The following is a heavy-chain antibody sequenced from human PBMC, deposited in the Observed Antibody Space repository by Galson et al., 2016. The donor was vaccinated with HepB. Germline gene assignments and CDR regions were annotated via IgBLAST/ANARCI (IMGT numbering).Heavy chain of an antibody. Sequence: SEKVSCKASGYTFTSYYMHWVRQAPGQGLEWMGTINPRGGSTGYAQKFQGRVTMTRDTSTSTVYMELSSLRSEDTAVYYCARDPGDGYNLPYDYWGQGTLVTVSS. CDR1: GYTFTSYY. CDR2: INPRGGST. D-gene: IGHD5-24*01. V-gene: IGHV1-46*01. J-gene: IGHJ4*02. CDR3: ARDPGDGYNLPYDY.